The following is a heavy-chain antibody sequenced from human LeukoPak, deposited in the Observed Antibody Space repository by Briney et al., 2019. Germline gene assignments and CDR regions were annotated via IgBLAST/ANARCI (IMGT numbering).Heavy chain of an antibody. CDR3: VKGRGSSGWLTLDY. Sequence: PGGSLRLSCSASGFTFSTYPMHWVRQAPGKGLEYVSALSGNGGSTYYADSVKGRFTISRDNSKNTLYLQMSSLRAEDTAVYYCVKGRGSSGWLTLDYWGQGTLVTVSS. D-gene: IGHD3-22*01. V-gene: IGHV3-64D*06. J-gene: IGHJ4*02. CDR2: LSGNGGST. CDR1: GFTFSTYP.